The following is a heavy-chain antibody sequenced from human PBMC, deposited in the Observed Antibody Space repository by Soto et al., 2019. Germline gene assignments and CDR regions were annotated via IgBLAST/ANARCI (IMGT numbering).Heavy chain of an antibody. V-gene: IGHV3-23*01. Sequence: GSLRLSCAASGFTFSSYAMSWVRQAPGKGLEWVSAISGSGGSTYYADSVKGRFTISRDNSKNTLYLQMNSLRAEDTAVYYCAKTPSSGRRWGSSGYYYFDYWGQGTLVTVSS. CDR2: ISGSGGST. CDR1: GFTFSSYA. CDR3: AKTPSSGRRWGSSGYYYFDY. J-gene: IGHJ4*02. D-gene: IGHD3-22*01.